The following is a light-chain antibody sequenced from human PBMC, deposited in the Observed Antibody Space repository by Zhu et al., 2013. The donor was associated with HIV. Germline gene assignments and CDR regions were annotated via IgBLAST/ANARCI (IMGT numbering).Light chain of an antibody. CDR1: QSISSY. J-gene: IGKJ2*01. Sequence: DIQMTQSPSSLSASVGDRVTITCRASQSISSYLNWYQQKPGKAPKLLIYAASSLQSGVPSRFSGSGSGTEFTLTISSLQPEDFATYYCQQLKTYPRSFGQGTKVEI. CDR3: QQLKTYPRS. CDR2: AAS. V-gene: IGKV1-39*01.